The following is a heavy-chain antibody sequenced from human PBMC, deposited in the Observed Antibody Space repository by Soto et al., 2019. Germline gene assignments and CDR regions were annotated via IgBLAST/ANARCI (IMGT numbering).Heavy chain of an antibody. CDR1: GFTFSSYG. Sequence: GGSLILSCAASGFTFSSYGMHWVRQAPGKGLEWVAVIWYDGSNKYYADSVKGRFTISRDNSKNTLYLQMNSLRAEDTAVYYCARAGCSGGSCYGLYYYGMDVWGQGTTVXVSS. J-gene: IGHJ6*02. CDR3: ARAGCSGGSCYGLYYYGMDV. CDR2: IWYDGSNK. V-gene: IGHV3-33*01. D-gene: IGHD2-15*01.